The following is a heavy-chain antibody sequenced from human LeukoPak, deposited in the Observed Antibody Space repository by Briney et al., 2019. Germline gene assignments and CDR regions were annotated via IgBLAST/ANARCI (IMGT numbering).Heavy chain of an antibody. CDR1: GFTFSSYW. CDR2: IKQDGSEK. V-gene: IGHV3-7*01. Sequence: PGGSLRLSCAASGFTFSSYWMSWVRQAPGKGLEWVANIKQDGSEKYYVDSVKGRFTISRDNAKNSLYLQMNSLRAEDTAVYYCARDPTLEYYGDHPFDYWGQGTLVTVSS. CDR3: ARDPTLEYYGDHPFDY. D-gene: IGHD4-17*01. J-gene: IGHJ4*02.